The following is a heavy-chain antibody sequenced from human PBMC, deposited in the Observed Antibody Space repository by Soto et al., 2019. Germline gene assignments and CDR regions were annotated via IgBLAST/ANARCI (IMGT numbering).Heavy chain of an antibody. V-gene: IGHV1-18*01. CDR1: GYTFTSYG. Sequence: QVQLVQSGAEVKKPGDSVRVSCKASGYTFTSYGIGWVRQAPGQGLEWRGWISANNGNAKYAQKGQGRVTMTTDAATSTAYMVRRRLRYDDAVVYYWVRDSYFDHWGQGTLVTVFS. CDR2: ISANNGNA. J-gene: IGHJ4*02. CDR3: VRDSYFDH.